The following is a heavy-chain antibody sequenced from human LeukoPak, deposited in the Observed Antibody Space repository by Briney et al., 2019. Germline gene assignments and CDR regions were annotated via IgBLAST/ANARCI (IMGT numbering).Heavy chain of an antibody. J-gene: IGHJ5*02. V-gene: IGHV3-33*01. CDR2: IWYDGSNK. D-gene: IGHD3-10*01. Sequence: GRSLRLSCAASGLTFSSYGMHWVRQAPGKGLEWVAVIWYDGSNKYYADSVKGRFTISRDNSKNTLYLQMNSLRAEDTAVYYCARDGSGSYYISNWFDPWGQGTLVTVSS. CDR3: ARDGSGSYYISNWFDP. CDR1: GLTFSSYG.